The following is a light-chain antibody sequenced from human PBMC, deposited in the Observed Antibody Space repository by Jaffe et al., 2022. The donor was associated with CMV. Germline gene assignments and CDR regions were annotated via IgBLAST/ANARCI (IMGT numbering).Light chain of an antibody. CDR2: QDS. Sequence: SYEVTQPPSVSVSPGQTASITCSGDKLGDKYISWYQQKAGQSPVLVMYQDSKRPSGIPERFSGSNSGNTATLTISGTQTMDEADYYCQAWDRSTGVFGPGTKVTVV. CDR1: KLGDKY. J-gene: IGLJ1*01. V-gene: IGLV3-1*01. CDR3: QAWDRSTGV.